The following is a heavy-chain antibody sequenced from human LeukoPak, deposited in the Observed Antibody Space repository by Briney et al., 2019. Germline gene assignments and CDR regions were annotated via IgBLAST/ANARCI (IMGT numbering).Heavy chain of an antibody. Sequence: GGSLRLSCAASGFAFSNYAMSWVRQTPGKGLEWVSSIGDSGADTYSADSVKGRFIISRDNSKNTLYLQMNSLRAEDTAVYYCAKDLSPSGGFWGQGALVTVSS. D-gene: IGHD5-12*01. CDR3: AKDLSPSGGF. V-gene: IGHV3-23*01. J-gene: IGHJ4*02. CDR2: IGDSGADT. CDR1: GFAFSNYA.